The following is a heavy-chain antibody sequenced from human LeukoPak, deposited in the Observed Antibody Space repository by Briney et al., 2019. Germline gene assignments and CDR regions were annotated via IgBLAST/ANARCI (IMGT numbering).Heavy chain of an antibody. CDR2: IVVGSGNT. CDR1: GFTFTSSA. J-gene: IGHJ6*02. D-gene: IGHD6-13*01. CDR3: AAPPGAAAGTNYYYGMDV. Sequence: SVKVSCKASGFTFTSSAVQWVRQARGQRLEWIGWIVVGSGNTNYAQKFQERVTITRDMSTSTAYMELSSLRSEGTAVYYCAAPPGAAAGTNYYYGMDVWGQGTTVTVSS. V-gene: IGHV1-58*01.